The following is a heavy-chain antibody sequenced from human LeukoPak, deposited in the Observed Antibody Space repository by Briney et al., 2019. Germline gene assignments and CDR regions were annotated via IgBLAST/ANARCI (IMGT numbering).Heavy chain of an antibody. D-gene: IGHD3-22*01. CDR1: GFIVSSNY. CDR2: IYSGGST. CDR3: ARAVAQSSGLWGKQTPEYYFDY. J-gene: IGHJ4*02. Sequence: GGSLRLSCAASGFIVSSNYMSWVRQAPGRGLEWVSVIYSGGSTHYADSVKGRFTISRDNSKNTLYLQMNSLRAEDTAMYYCARAVAQSSGLWGKQTPEYYFDYWGQGTLVTVSS. V-gene: IGHV3-53*01.